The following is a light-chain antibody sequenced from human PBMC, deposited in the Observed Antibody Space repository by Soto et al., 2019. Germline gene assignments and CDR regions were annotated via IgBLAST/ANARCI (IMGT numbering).Light chain of an antibody. J-gene: IGLJ2*01. V-gene: IGLV1-51*02. CDR3: GTWDSSLSGGV. CDR2: ENN. Sequence: QSVLTQPPSVSAAPGQKVTISCSGSSSNIGNNYVSWYQQLPGTAPKLLIYENNKRPSGIPDRFSGSKSGTSATLGITGLQTGDEADYYCGTWDSSLSGGVFGGGTQLPS. CDR1: SSNIGNNY.